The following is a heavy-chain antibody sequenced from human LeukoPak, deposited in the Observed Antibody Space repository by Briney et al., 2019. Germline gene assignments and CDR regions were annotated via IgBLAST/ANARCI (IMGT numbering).Heavy chain of an antibody. D-gene: IGHD6-13*01. V-gene: IGHV1-69*05. Sequence: SVKVSCKASGGTFSSYAISWVRQAPGQGLEWMGGIIPIFGTANYAQKFQGRVTITTDESTSTAYMELSSLRSEDTAVYYCAAGYLGDVGSWYSYWGQGTLVTVSS. CDR1: GGTFSSYA. CDR2: IIPIFGTA. CDR3: AAGYLGDVGSWYSY. J-gene: IGHJ4*02.